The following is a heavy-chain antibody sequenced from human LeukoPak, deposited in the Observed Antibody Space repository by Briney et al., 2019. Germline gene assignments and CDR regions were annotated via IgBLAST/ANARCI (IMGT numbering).Heavy chain of an antibody. Sequence: ASVKVSCKASGYTFTSYGISWVRQAPGQGLEWMGWISAYNGNTNYAQKLQGRVTMTTDTSTSTAYVELRSLRSDDTAVYYCARANYGGNPGGYYYYMDVWGKGTTVTVSS. CDR2: ISAYNGNT. J-gene: IGHJ6*03. D-gene: IGHD4-23*01. CDR1: GYTFTSYG. V-gene: IGHV1-18*01. CDR3: ARANYGGNPGGYYYYMDV.